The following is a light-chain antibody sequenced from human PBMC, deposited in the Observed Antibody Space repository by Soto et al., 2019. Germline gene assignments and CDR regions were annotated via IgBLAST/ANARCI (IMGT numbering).Light chain of an antibody. CDR1: SSDVGGYNY. V-gene: IGLV2-14*03. CDR2: DVS. Sequence: QSVLTQPASVSGSPGQSITISCTGTSSDVGGYNYVSWYQHHPGKALKLIMYDVSNRPSGVSIRFSGSKSDNTASLTISGLQPEDEADYHCNSYTTSNTRQIVFGTGTKVTVL. J-gene: IGLJ1*01. CDR3: NSYTTSNTRQIV.